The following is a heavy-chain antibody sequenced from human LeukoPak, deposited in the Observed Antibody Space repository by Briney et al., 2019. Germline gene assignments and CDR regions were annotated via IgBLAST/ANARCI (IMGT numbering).Heavy chain of an antibody. CDR3: ARGKRYYGSGTPPDY. Sequence: SVKVSCKASGGTFSSYTISWVRQAPGQGLEWMGRIIPILGIANYAQKFQGRVTITADKSTSTAYMELSSLRSEDTAVYYCARGKRYYGSGTPPDYWGQGTLVTVSS. J-gene: IGHJ4*02. V-gene: IGHV1-69*02. D-gene: IGHD3-10*01. CDR1: GGTFSSYT. CDR2: IIPILGIA.